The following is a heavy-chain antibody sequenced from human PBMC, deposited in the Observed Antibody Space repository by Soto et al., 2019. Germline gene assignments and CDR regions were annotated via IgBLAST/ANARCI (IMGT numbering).Heavy chain of an antibody. CDR1: GFTFSSYG. D-gene: IGHD4-17*01. J-gene: IGHJ4*02. Sequence: QVQVVESGGGVVQPGRSLRLSCAASGFTFSSYGFHWVRQAPGKGLEWVAVITYDGSNKLFADSVRGRFTISRDNFRNTLYLQMNSLRAEDTAVYYCAKSDYTLPYVDSWGQGTLVSVSS. CDR2: ITYDGSNK. CDR3: AKSDYTLPYVDS. V-gene: IGHV3-30*18.